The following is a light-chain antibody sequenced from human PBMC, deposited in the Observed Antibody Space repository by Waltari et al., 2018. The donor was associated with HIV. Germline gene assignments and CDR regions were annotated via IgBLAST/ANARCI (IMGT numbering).Light chain of an antibody. V-gene: IGLV2-8*01. CDR3: SSYGGGNTVL. J-gene: IGLJ3*02. Sequence: QSALTQPPSASGSPGQSVTIFCTRTSSDVGSFKYVSWYQQHPGKAPKLMIYDVTKWPSGVPDRFSGSKSGNTASLTVSGLQAEDEADYYCSSYGGGNTVLFGGGTRLTVL. CDR2: DVT. CDR1: SSDVGSFKY.